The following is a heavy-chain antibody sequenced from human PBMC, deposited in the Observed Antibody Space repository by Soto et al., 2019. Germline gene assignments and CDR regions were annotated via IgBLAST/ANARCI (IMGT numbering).Heavy chain of an antibody. V-gene: IGHV3-30*18. CDR2: MSYDGSNK. Sequence: GGSLRLSCAASGFTFSSYGMHWVRQAPGKGLEWVAVMSYDGSNKYYADSVKGRFTISRDNSKNALYLQMNSLRAEDTAVYHCAKDDIWFQSVYYYLMDVWGQGTTVTVSS. CDR3: AKDDIWFQSVYYYLMDV. CDR1: GFTFSSYG. J-gene: IGHJ6*02. D-gene: IGHD3-10*01.